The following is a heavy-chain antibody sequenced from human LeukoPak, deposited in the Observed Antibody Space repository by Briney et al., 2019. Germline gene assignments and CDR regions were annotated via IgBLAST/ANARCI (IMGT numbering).Heavy chain of an antibody. D-gene: IGHD1-26*01. CDR1: GYTLTELS. J-gene: IGHJ5*02. CDR2: FDPEDGET. CDR3: ALRTGSYWFDP. Sequence: ASVKVSCKVSGYTLTELSMHWVRQAPGKGLEWMGGFDPEDGETIYAQNFQGRVTMTRNTSISTAYMELSSLRSEDTAVYYCALRTGSYWFDPWGQGTLVTVSS. V-gene: IGHV1-24*01.